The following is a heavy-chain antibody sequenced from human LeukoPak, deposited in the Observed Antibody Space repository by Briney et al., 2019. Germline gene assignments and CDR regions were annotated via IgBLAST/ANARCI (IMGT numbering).Heavy chain of an antibody. Sequence: PSETLSLTCTVYGGSFSGYYWSWIRQPPGKGLEWIGEINHSGSTNYNPSLKSRVTISVDTSKNQFSLKLSSVTAADTAVYYCARDQRFLEWLGAGGWFDPWGQGTLVTVSS. D-gene: IGHD3-3*01. CDR3: ARDQRFLEWLGAGGWFDP. J-gene: IGHJ5*02. V-gene: IGHV4-34*01. CDR1: GGSFSGYY. CDR2: INHSGST.